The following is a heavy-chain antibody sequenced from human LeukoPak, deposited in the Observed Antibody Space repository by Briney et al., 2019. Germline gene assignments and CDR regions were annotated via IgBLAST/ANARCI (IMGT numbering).Heavy chain of an antibody. J-gene: IGHJ4*02. CDR2: ISSTGNTI. CDR1: RFTFSSYE. Sequence: GGSLRLSCAASRFTFSSYEMNWLRQAPAKGLQWVSYISSTGNTIYYADSVKGRFTSSRDDATNSVSLQMNSLRADDTAVYYCARRGSSSRYYFDYWGQGTPVTVSS. V-gene: IGHV3-48*03. CDR3: ARRGSSSRYYFDY. D-gene: IGHD6-13*01.